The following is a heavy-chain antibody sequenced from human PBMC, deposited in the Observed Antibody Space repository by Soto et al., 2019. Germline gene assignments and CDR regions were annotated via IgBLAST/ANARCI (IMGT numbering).Heavy chain of an antibody. V-gene: IGHV3-23*01. CDR3: AKDGLSDSPSAIDY. J-gene: IGHJ4*02. CDR1: GFTFTKSG. Sequence: PVGSLRLSCAASGFTFTKSGMSWVRQAPGKGLEWVAGIGGSGRKTYYADSVKGRFSISRDNSKNSLFLQMNSLSADDTAIYYCAKDGLSDSPSAIDYWGLGTQVTVSS. CDR2: IGGSGRKT. D-gene: IGHD6-13*01.